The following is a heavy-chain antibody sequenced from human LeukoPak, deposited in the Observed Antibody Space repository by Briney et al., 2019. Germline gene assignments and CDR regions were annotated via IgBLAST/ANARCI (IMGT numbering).Heavy chain of an antibody. D-gene: IGHD3-16*01. CDR1: GYTFTNFG. Sequence: ASVTVSCKASGYTFTNFGVNWVRQAPGQGLEWMGWISAYNGNTNYAQKLQGRVTMTTDTSTSTAYMELRSLRSDDTAVYYCARGAVGWVRFIDYWGQGTLVTVSS. CDR2: ISAYNGNT. V-gene: IGHV1-18*01. CDR3: ARGAVGWVRFIDY. J-gene: IGHJ4*02.